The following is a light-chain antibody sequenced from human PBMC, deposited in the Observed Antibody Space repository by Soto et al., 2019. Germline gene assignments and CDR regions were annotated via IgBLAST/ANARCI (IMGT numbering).Light chain of an antibody. CDR3: QKSYNIPRT. V-gene: IGKV1-39*01. CDR2: AAS. Sequence: DILMTQSPSSLSSSVGDRVTITCRASQSISNYLNWYQQKPGKAPNLLIYAASTLQSGVPSRFSGCGSGTDFTLTISSLQPEDFATYYCQKSYNIPRTLGQGTRMEIK. J-gene: IGKJ5*01. CDR1: QSISNY.